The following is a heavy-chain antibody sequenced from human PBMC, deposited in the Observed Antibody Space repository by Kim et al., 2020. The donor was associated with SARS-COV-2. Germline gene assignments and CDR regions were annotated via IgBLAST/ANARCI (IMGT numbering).Heavy chain of an antibody. Sequence: GGSLRLSCVMSGDTYSFYEMNWVRQAPGKGLEWISYTSSSGSTIYYAASVAGRFIISRDNAKNSVYLEMNSLRAEDTAVYFCASTGYTYGLDIDYWGQGT. D-gene: IGHD5-18*01. CDR1: GDTYSFYE. CDR3: ASTGYTYGLDIDY. CDR2: TSSSGSTI. J-gene: IGHJ4*02. V-gene: IGHV3-48*03.